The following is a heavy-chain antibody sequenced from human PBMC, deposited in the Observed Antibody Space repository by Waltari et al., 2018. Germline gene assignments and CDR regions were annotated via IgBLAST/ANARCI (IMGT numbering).Heavy chain of an antibody. CDR1: GFIFSSYW. CDR2: INDDGSST. V-gene: IGHV3-74*01. CDR3: IRENIAAAGLES. J-gene: IGHJ4*02. Sequence: EVQLVESGGGLVQPGGSLRLSCVASGFIFSSYWMDWVRQAPGKGLVGVSRINDDGSSTTYADSVKGRFTISRDNAKNTLYLHMSSLRAEDTAVYYCIRENIAAAGLESWGQGTLVTVSS. D-gene: IGHD6-13*01.